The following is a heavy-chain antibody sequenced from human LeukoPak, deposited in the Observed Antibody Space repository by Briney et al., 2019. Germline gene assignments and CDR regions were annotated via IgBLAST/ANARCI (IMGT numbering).Heavy chain of an antibody. CDR1: GFTFSDYY. Sequence: PGGSLRLSCAASGFTFSDYYMSWIRQAPGKGLEWVSYISSSGFTIYYADSVKGRFTISRDNAKNSLYLQMNSLRAEDTAVYYCARDDYNWNYYFDYWGQGTLVTVSS. V-gene: IGHV3-11*01. CDR3: ARDDYNWNYYFDY. D-gene: IGHD1-7*01. J-gene: IGHJ4*02. CDR2: ISSSGFTI.